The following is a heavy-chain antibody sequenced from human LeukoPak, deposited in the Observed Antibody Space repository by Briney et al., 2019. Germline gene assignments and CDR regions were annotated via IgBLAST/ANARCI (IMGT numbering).Heavy chain of an antibody. D-gene: IGHD3-22*01. CDR2: IYNSGST. J-gene: IGHJ4*02. V-gene: IGHV4-4*09. CDR1: GGSISSYS. CDR3: ARNGDDSSDYYYFDY. Sequence: SETLSLTCTVSGGSISSYSWSWIRQPPGKGLEWIGYIYNSGSTKYNPSLKSRVTISVDTSKNQFSLKLNSVTAADTAIYYCARNGDDSSDYYYFDYWGQGTLVTVSS.